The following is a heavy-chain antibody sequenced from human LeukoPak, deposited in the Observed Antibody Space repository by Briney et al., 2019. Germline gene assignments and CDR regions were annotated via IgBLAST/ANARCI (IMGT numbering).Heavy chain of an antibody. V-gene: IGHV3-7*01. CDR2: MDQDGSEK. J-gene: IGHJ4*02. Sequence: ETLSLTCAVSGYSISSGYYWGWIRQPPGKGLEWVANMDQDGSEKYYVDSMKGRFTISRDNAKNSLYLQMNSLRAEDTAIYYCWRRDYWGQGTLVTVSS. CDR3: WRRDY. CDR1: GYSISSGYY.